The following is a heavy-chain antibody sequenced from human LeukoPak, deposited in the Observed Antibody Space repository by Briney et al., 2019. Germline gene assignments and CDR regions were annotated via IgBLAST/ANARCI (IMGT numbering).Heavy chain of an antibody. CDR2: IYPGDSDT. V-gene: IGHV5-51*03. Sequence: GESLKISCKGSGYSFSSYWTGWVRQMPGKGLEWMGIIYPGDSDTRYSPSFQGQVTISADKSISTAYLQWSSLKASDTAMYYCAGGYCSGGSCYWFDPWGQGTLVTVSS. D-gene: IGHD2-15*01. CDR1: GYSFSSYW. CDR3: AGGYCSGGSCYWFDP. J-gene: IGHJ5*02.